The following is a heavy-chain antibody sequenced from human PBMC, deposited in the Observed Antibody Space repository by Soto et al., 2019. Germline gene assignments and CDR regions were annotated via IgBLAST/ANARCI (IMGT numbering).Heavy chain of an antibody. V-gene: IGHV3-23*01. D-gene: IGHD6-13*01. Sequence: SGGSLRLSCAASGFTFSSYAMSWVRQAPGKGLEWVSAISGSGGSTYYADSVKGRFTISRDNSKNTLYLQMNSLRAEDTAVYYCAKGVAAAGGYYGMDVWGQGTTVTVSS. J-gene: IGHJ6*02. CDR2: ISGSGGST. CDR1: GFTFSSYA. CDR3: AKGVAAAGGYYGMDV.